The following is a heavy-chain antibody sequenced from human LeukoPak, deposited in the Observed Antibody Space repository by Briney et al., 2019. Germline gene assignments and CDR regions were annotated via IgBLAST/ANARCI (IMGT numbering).Heavy chain of an antibody. CDR1: GFTFSSYA. J-gene: IGHJ4*02. CDR3: AKVRSVVPAATYYSDY. D-gene: IGHD2-2*01. V-gene: IGHV3-23*01. Sequence: GVSLRLSCAASGFTFSSYAMSWVRQARGKGLEWVSAISGSGGSSYYADSVKGRFTISRDNSKNTLYLQMNSLRAEDTAVYYCAKVRSVVPAATYYSDYWGQGTLVTVSS. CDR2: ISGSGGSS.